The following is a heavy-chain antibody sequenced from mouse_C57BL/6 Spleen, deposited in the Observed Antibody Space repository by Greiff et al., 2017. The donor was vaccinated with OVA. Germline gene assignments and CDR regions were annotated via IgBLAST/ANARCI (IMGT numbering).Heavy chain of an antibody. CDR2: ISDGGSYT. CDR3: ARHYGSSYNYAMDD. V-gene: IGHV5-4*01. D-gene: IGHD1-1*01. Sequence: EVQGVESGGGLVKPGGSLKLSCAASGFTFSSYAMSWVRQTPEKRLEWVATISDGGSYTYYPDNVKGRFTISRDNAKNNLYLQMSHLKSEDTAMYYCARHYGSSYNYAMDDWGQGTSVTVSS. J-gene: IGHJ4*01. CDR1: GFTFSSYA.